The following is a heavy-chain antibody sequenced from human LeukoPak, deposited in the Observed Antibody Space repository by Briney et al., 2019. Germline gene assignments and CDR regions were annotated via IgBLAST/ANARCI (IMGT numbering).Heavy chain of an antibody. J-gene: IGHJ4*02. D-gene: IGHD3-9*01. V-gene: IGHV3-33*01. CDR1: GFTFSSYG. Sequence: PGGSLRLSCAASGFTFSSYGMHWVRQAPGKGLEWVAAIWYDGSNKYYADSVKGRFTISRDNSENTLYLQMNSLRAEDTAVYYCARDMESRYFNFVTADYWGQGTLVTVSS. CDR2: IWYDGSNK. CDR3: ARDMESRYFNFVTADY.